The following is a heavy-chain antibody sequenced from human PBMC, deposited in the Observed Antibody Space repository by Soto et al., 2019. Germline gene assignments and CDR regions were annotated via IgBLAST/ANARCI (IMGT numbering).Heavy chain of an antibody. Sequence: HGESLKISCKGSGYSFTSYWIGWVRQMPGKGLEWMGIIYPGDSDTRYSPSFQGQVTISADKSISTACLQWSSLKASDTAMYYCARHLPHYDFWSGYPHYYYYMDVWGKGTTVTVSS. CDR3: ARHLPHYDFWSGYPHYYYYMDV. D-gene: IGHD3-3*01. V-gene: IGHV5-51*01. CDR1: GYSFTSYW. CDR2: IYPGDSDT. J-gene: IGHJ6*03.